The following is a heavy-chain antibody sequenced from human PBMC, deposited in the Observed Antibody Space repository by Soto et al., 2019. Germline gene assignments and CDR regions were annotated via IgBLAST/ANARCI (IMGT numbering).Heavy chain of an antibody. CDR2: LYYGRSA. D-gene: IGHD3-22*01. CDR3: ALRSMAVVPEY. Sequence: QVQLQESGPGLVKPSETLSLTCAVSGDSISTYYCMWIRQPPGKGLESIGYLYYGRSANYNPFLKSRVTLSVDTSTNQCSLTLSSMTAADTAVYYCALRSMAVVPEYWGQGTLVTVSS. V-gene: IGHV4-59*01. CDR1: GDSISTYY. J-gene: IGHJ4*02.